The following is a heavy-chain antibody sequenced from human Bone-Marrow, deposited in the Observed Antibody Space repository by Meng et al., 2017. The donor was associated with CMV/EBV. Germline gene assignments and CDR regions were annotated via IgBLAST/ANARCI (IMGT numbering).Heavy chain of an antibody. CDR1: GGTFSSYA. D-gene: IGHD1-7*01. Sequence: SVKVSCKASGGTFSSYAISWVRQARGQGLEWMGGIIPIFGTANYAQKFQGRVTITTDESTNTAYMELSSLRSEDTAVYYCARVNNRNYDRFYYYYGMDVWGQGTTVTVSS. V-gene: IGHV1-69*05. CDR2: IIPIFGTA. CDR3: ARVNNRNYDRFYYYYGMDV. J-gene: IGHJ6*02.